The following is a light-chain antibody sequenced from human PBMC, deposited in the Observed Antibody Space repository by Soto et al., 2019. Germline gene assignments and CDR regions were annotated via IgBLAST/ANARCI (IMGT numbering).Light chain of an antibody. CDR2: GTS. CDR3: QHYAGSRWT. CDR1: QSVGSAY. V-gene: IGKV3-20*01. J-gene: IGKJ1*01. Sequence: DIVLTQSPGTLSLSPGQRATLSCRASQSVGSAYLAWYQHKPGQAPRLLIYGTSSRATGIADRFTGSGSVTDCTLTISRLEPEDFAVYYCQHYAGSRWTFGQGTKV.